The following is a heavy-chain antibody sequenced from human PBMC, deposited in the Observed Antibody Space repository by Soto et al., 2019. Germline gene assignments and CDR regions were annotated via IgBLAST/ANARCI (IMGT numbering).Heavy chain of an antibody. Sequence: QVQLVQSGGEVRKPGASVKVSCKASGYTFDIYGISWVRQVPGQGPEWIGWISADNGDTKYAQKFQDRVIMTTDTSTSTAYMELRSLRSDDTAVYFCARDRSYYYESSGYPFDYWGQGTLVSVSS. J-gene: IGHJ4*02. CDR1: GYTFDIYG. CDR3: ARDRSYYYESSGYPFDY. D-gene: IGHD3-22*01. CDR2: ISADNGDT. V-gene: IGHV1-18*01.